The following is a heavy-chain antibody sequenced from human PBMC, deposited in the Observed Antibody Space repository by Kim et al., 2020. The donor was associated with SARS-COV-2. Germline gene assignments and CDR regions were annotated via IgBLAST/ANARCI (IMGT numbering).Heavy chain of an antibody. CDR3: ARDSTECAIDS. D-gene: IGHD2-8*02. J-gene: IGHJ4*02. Sequence: ASVKVSCEASGYTLTGYHMHWVRQAPGQGLEWMGQINPSDGSTRYIQKFPGRFTMTRDTSTSTVYMELTGLTSEDTAVYYCARDSTECAIDSWGQGTLVTVAS. V-gene: IGHV1-46*01. CDR1: GYTLTGYH. CDR2: INPSDGST.